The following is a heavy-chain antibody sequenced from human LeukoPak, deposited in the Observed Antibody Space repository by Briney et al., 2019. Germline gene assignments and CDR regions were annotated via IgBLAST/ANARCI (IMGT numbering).Heavy chain of an antibody. CDR1: GGTFSSYT. CDR2: IIPILGIA. D-gene: IGHD3-22*01. V-gene: IGHV1-69*04. CDR3: ARERGVYYDSSGYFDY. Sequence: SVKVSCKASGGTFSSYTISWVRQAPGQGLEWMGRIIPILGIANYAQKFQGRVTITAGKSTSTAYMELSSLRSEDTAVYYCARERGVYYDSSGYFDYWGQGTLVTVSS. J-gene: IGHJ4*02.